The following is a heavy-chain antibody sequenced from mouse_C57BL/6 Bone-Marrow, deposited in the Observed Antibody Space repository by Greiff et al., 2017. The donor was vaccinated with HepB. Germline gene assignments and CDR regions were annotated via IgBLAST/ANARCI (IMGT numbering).Heavy chain of an antibody. CDR2: ISSGSSTI. V-gene: IGHV5-17*01. D-gene: IGHD1-1*01. Sequence: EVMLVESGGGLVKPGGSLKLSCAASGFTFSDYAMHWVRQAPEKGLEWVAYISSGSSTIYYADTVKGRFTISRDNAKNTLFLQMTSLRSEDTARYYCANYYGSSPQYFDVWGTGTTVTVSS. J-gene: IGHJ1*03. CDR1: GFTFSDYA. CDR3: ANYYGSSPQYFDV.